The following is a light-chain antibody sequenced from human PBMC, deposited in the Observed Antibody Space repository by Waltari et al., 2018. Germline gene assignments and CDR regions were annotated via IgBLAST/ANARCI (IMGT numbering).Light chain of an antibody. V-gene: IGKV3-11*01. CDR3: QQRSNWPPT. CDR1: QSVSRH. J-gene: IGKJ1*01. CDR2: DAS. Sequence: EIVLTQSPATLSLSPGERATLSCRASQSVSRHLAWYQQKPGQAPRLLIYDASNRATGGPARFSGSGSGTDFTLTISSLEPEDFAVYYCQQRSNWPPTFGQGTKVEIK.